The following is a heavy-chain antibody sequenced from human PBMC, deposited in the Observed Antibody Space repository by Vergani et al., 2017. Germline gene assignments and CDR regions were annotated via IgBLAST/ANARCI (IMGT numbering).Heavy chain of an antibody. J-gene: IGHJ2*01. D-gene: IGHD2-2*02. V-gene: IGHV4-59*12. CDR2: INHSGST. CDR3: ARGARRCTSTSCYRVWYFDL. CDR1: GGSISSFY. Sequence: QVQVQESGPGVVKPSESLSLTCTVSGGSISSFYWNWIRQPPGKGLEWFGEINHSGSTNYNPSVKSRVTISVDTSRNQFSLLSSVTAADTAVYYCARGARRCTSTSCYRVWYFDLWGRGVLVTVSS.